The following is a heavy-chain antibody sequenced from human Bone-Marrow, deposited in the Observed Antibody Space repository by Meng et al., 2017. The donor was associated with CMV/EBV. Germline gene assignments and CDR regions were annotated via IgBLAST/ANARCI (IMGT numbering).Heavy chain of an antibody. Sequence: ASVKVSCKASGYTFTGYYMHWVRQAPGQGLEWMGWINPNSGGTNYAQKFQGRVTMTRDTSISTAYMELSRLRSDDTAVYYCARGVIVVVPNWFDPWGQGTLVTVSS. CDR2: INPNSGGT. CDR3: ARGVIVVVPNWFDP. J-gene: IGHJ5*02. D-gene: IGHD2-2*01. CDR1: GYTFTGYY. V-gene: IGHV1-2*02.